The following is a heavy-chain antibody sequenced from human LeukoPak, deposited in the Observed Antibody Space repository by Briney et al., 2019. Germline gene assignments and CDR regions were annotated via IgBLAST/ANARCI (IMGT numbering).Heavy chain of an antibody. CDR1: GGSITSGSYH. D-gene: IGHD6-19*01. J-gene: IGHJ4*02. CDR3: ASPGYTSGWSDFDY. Sequence: KTSETLSLTCTVSGGSITSGSYHWGWIRQPPGKGLEWIGSIYYSGNTYYNPSLKSRVSISADTSKNQFSQRLSSVNAADTAVYYCASPGYTSGWSDFDYWGQGALVTVSS. V-gene: IGHV4-39*01. CDR2: IYYSGNT.